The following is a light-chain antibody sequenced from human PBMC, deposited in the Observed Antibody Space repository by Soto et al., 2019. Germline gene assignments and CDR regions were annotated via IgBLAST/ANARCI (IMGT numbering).Light chain of an antibody. V-gene: IGKV1-39*01. CDR3: QQSYSTPRD. J-gene: IGKJ5*01. CDR1: QSISNS. CDR2: AAS. Sequence: IQLNKSTSSLSAGGGDIVTITFRASQSISNSLNWYQQKPGRAPKLLIYAASSLQSGVPSRFSGSGSGTDFILTISSLQPEDFATYYCQQSYSTPRDFGQGTGPEI.